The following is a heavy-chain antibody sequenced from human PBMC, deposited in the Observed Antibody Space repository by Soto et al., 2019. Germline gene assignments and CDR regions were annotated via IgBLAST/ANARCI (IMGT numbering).Heavy chain of an antibody. CDR2: ISAYNGNT. CDR3: ARDVATLLWFGELNPYFDY. V-gene: IGHV1-18*01. J-gene: IGHJ4*02. CDR1: GYTFTSYG. D-gene: IGHD3-10*01. Sequence: EASVKVSCKASGYTFTSYGISWVRQAPGQGLEWMGWISAYNGNTNYAQKLQGRVTMTTDTSTSTAYMELRSLRSDDTAVYYCARDVATLLWFGELNPYFDYWGQGTLVIVSS.